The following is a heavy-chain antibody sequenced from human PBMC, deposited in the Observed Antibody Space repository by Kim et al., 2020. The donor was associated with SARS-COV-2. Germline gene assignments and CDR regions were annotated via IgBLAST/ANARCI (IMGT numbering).Heavy chain of an antibody. J-gene: IGHJ4*02. CDR3: ARVAQFGFDY. D-gene: IGHD3-10*01. CDR2: ISSSSSYT. CDR1: GFTFSDYF. V-gene: IGHV3-11*06. Sequence: GGSLRLSCAASGFTFSDYFMTWIRQAPGKGLEWVSYISSSSSYTNYADSVKGRFTISRDNAKNSLYLQVNSLRAEDTAVYYCARVAQFGFDYWGQGTLVTVSS.